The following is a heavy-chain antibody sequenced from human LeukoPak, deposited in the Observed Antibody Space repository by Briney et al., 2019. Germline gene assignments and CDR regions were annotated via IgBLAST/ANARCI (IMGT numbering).Heavy chain of an antibody. CDR2: TYYRSKWYN. D-gene: IGHD6-19*01. CDR1: GDSFSGKNGA. J-gene: IGHJ4*02. V-gene: IGHV6-1*01. CDR3: ARDLGTTGWHTFDY. Sequence: SQTLSLTCAVSGDSFSGKNGAWNWIRQSPSRGLEWLVRTYYRSKWYNNYAESMEGRMTISQDTSKNQYSLHLNSVTPDDTAVYYCARDLGTTGWHTFDYWGQGTLVTVSS.